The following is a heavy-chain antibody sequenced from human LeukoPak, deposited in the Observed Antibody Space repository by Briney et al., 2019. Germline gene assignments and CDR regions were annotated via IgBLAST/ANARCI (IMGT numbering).Heavy chain of an antibody. CDR3: ASLTTAYCGGDCYSSVDY. J-gene: IGHJ4*02. CDR1: GYTFTGYY. V-gene: IGHV1-2*02. D-gene: IGHD2-21*01. CDR2: INPNSGGT. Sequence: GASVKVSCKASGYTFTGYYMHWVRQAPGQGLEWMGWINPNSGGTNYAQKFQGRVTMTRDTSISTAYMELSRLRSDDTAVYYCASLTTAYCGGDCYSSVDYWGQGTLVTVSS.